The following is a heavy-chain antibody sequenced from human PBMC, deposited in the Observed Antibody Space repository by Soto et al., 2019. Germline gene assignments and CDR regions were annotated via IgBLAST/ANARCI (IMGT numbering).Heavy chain of an antibody. D-gene: IGHD2-8*02. Sequence: SETLSLTCTVSGGSISSSSYSWGWIRQPPGKGLEWIGNIYYTGSTDYNPSLKSRITLSIDTSKNQFSLNLNSVTAADTAVYYCARDKITGLFDYWGQGTLVTVSS. CDR3: ARDKITGLFDY. CDR1: GGSISSSSYS. J-gene: IGHJ4*02. V-gene: IGHV4-39*02. CDR2: IYYTGST.